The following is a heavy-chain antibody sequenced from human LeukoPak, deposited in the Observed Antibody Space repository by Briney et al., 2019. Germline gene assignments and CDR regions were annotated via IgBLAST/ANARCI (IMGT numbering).Heavy chain of an antibody. D-gene: IGHD3-9*01. CDR3: ARQCYDILTGYPYYFDN. CDR1: GGSFSGYY. J-gene: IGHJ4*02. V-gene: IGHV4-34*01. CDR2: IYYSGST. Sequence: SETLSLTCAVYGGSFSGYYWGWIRQPPGEGLEWIGAIYYSGSTYFDPSLKSRVTMSVDTSKNQFSLKLSSVTAADTGVYYCARQCYDILTGYPYYFDNWGQGTLVTVSS.